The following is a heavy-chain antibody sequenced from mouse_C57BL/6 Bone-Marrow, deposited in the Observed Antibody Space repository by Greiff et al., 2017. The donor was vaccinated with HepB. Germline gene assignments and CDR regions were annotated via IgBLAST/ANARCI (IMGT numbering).Heavy chain of an antibody. V-gene: IGHV1-55*01. J-gene: IGHJ2*01. D-gene: IGHD1-1*01. Sequence: VQLQQSGAELVKPGASVKMSCKASGYTFTSYWITWVKQRPGQGLVWIGDIYPGSGSTNYNEKFKSTATLTVDTSSSTAYMQLSSLTSEDSAVYYCARAQCSGSSDGGEGATLTVST. CDR2: IYPGSGST. CDR3: ARAQCSGSSD. CDR1: GYTFTSYW.